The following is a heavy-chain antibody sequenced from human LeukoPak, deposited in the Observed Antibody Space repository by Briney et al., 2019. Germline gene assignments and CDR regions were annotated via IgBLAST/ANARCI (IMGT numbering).Heavy chain of an antibody. J-gene: IGHJ4*02. V-gene: IGHV3-23*01. D-gene: IGHD3-10*01. CDR2: ISGSGGST. Sequence: GGSLRLSCAASGFTFSSYAMSWVRQAPGKGLEWVSAISGSGGSTYYADSVKGRFTISRDNSKNTLYLQMNSLRAEDTAVYYCANSLGYTLSGSLAFDYWGQGTLVTVSS. CDR3: ANSLGYTLSGSLAFDY. CDR1: GFTFSSYA.